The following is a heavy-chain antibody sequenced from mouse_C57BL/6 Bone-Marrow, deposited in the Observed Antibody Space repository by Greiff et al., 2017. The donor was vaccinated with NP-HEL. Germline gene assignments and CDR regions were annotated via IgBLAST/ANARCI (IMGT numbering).Heavy chain of an antibody. D-gene: IGHD2-3*01. CDR1: GFNIKDDY. CDR3: TADGYYRYVDV. CDR2: IDPENGDT. J-gene: IGHJ1*03. V-gene: IGHV14-4*01. Sequence: EVQLQQSGAELVRPGASVKLSCTASGFNIKDDYMHWVKQRPEQGLEWIGWIDPENGDTEYASKFQGKATITADTSSNTAYLQLSSLTSEDTAVYYCTADGYYRYVDVWGTGTTVTVSS.